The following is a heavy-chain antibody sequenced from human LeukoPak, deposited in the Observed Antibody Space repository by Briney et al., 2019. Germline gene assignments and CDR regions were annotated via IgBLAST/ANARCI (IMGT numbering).Heavy chain of an antibody. CDR1: GGSIISYY. Sequence: SETLSLTCTVSGGSIISYYWSWIRQPAGKGLEWIGRIYTSGSTNYNPSLKSRVTISVDTSKNQFSLKLSSVTAADTAVYYCARHGGSGSYYNWFDPWGQGTLVTVSS. D-gene: IGHD3-10*01. J-gene: IGHJ5*02. V-gene: IGHV4-4*07. CDR3: ARHGGSGSYYNWFDP. CDR2: IYTSGST.